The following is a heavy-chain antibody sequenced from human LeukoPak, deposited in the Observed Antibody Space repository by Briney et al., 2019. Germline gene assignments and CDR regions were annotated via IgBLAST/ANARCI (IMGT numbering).Heavy chain of an antibody. V-gene: IGHV3-23*01. CDR1: GFTFSSYA. J-gene: IGHJ4*02. D-gene: IGHD3-10*01. CDR3: AKSWRITMVRGVPRGSSLFDY. CDR2: ISGSGGST. Sequence: PGGSLRLSCAASGFTFSSYAMSWVRQAPGKGLEWVSAISGSGGSTYYADSVKGRFTISRDNSKNTLYLQMNSQRAEDTAVYYCAKSWRITMVRGVPRGSSLFDYWGQGTLVTVSS.